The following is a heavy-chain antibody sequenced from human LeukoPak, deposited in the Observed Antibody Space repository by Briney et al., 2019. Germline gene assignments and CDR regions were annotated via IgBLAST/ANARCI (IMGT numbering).Heavy chain of an antibody. D-gene: IGHD3-9*01. CDR2: ISYDGSNK. Sequence: PGGSLRLSCAASGFTFSSYGMHRVRQAPGKGLEWVAVISYDGSNKYYADSVKGRFTISRDNSKNTLYLQMNSLRAEDTAVYYCAKEGGYYDILSNPYYFDYWGQGTLVTVSS. CDR1: GFTFSSYG. V-gene: IGHV3-30*18. J-gene: IGHJ4*02. CDR3: AKEGGYYDILSNPYYFDY.